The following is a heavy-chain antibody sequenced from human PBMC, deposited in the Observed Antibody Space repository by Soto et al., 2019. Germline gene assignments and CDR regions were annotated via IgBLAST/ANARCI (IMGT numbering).Heavy chain of an antibody. Sequence: SVKVSCKASGGTFSSYAISWVRQAPGQGLEWMGGIIPIFGTANYAQKFQGRVTITADESTSTAYMELSSLRSEDTAVYYCARWAGSTMVRGRYYYDYYGADVWG. D-gene: IGHD3-10*01. CDR1: GGTFSSYA. J-gene: IGHJ6*02. V-gene: IGHV1-69*13. CDR3: ARWAGSTMVRGRYYYDYYGADV. CDR2: IIPIFGTA.